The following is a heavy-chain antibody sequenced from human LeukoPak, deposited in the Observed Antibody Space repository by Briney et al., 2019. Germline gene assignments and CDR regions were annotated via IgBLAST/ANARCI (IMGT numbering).Heavy chain of an antibody. CDR3: ARRDFNDFWSGYSNDY. V-gene: IGHV1-2*06. J-gene: IGHJ4*02. D-gene: IGHD3-3*01. Sequence: ASVKVSCKASGYTFTNYYIHWVRQAPGQGLEWMGRINPNSGGTNYAQKFQGRVTMTRDTSISTAYMELSRLRSDDTAVYYCARRDFNDFWSGYSNDYWGQGTLVTVSS. CDR2: INPNSGGT. CDR1: GYTFTNYY.